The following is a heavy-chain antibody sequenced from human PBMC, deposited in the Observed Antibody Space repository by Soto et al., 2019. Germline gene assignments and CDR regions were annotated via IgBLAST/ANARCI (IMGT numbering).Heavy chain of an antibody. J-gene: IGHJ6*03. Sequence: SGGSLRLSCAASGFTFSDYYMSWIRQAPGKRLEWVSYISSSGSTIYYADSVKGRFTISRDNAKNSLYLQMNSLRAEDTAVYYCASLGYDYSNYEVPSYYYYYMDVWGKGTTVTVSS. CDR1: GFTFSDYY. D-gene: IGHD4-4*01. CDR3: ASLGYDYSNYEVPSYYYYYMDV. CDR2: ISSSGSTI. V-gene: IGHV3-11*01.